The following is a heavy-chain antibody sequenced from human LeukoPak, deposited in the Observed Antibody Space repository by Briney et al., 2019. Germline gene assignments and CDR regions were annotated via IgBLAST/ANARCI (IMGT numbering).Heavy chain of an antibody. CDR3: AKGRYESSGFNWAA. CDR2: LSGSGGSA. J-gene: IGHJ4*02. Sequence: QPGGSLRISCAASGFTFSNYAMTWVRQAPGKGLEWVSALSGSGGSAYYADSVKGRFTIFRDNSKNTLYLQMNSLRAEDTAVYYCAKGRYESSGFNWAAWGQGTLVTVSS. V-gene: IGHV3-23*01. D-gene: IGHD3-22*01. CDR1: GFTFSNYA.